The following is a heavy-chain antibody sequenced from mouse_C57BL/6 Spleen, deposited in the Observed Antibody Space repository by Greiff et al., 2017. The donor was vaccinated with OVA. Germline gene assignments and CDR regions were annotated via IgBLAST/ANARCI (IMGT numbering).Heavy chain of an antibody. CDR2: ISYSGST. CDR3: ARRGGNGYDSYAMDY. J-gene: IGHJ4*01. CDR1: GYSITSDY. D-gene: IGHD2-2*01. V-gene: IGHV3-8*01. Sequence: EVKLMESGPGLAKPSQTLSLTCSVTGYSITSDYWNWIRKFPGNKLEYMGYISYSGSTYYNPSLKSRISITRDTSKNQYYLQLNSVTTVDTATYYCARRGGNGYDSYAMDYWGQGTSVTVSS.